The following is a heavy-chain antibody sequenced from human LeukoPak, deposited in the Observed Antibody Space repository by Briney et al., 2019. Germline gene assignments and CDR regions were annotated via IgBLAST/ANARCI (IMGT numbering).Heavy chain of an antibody. D-gene: IGHD3-9*01. CDR1: GGTFSSYA. V-gene: IGHV1-69*01. J-gene: IGHJ5*02. CDR3: ARVFYDILTGYYNWFDP. Sequence: SVKVSCKASGGTFSSYAISWVRQAPGQGLEWMGGIIPIFGTANYAQKFQGRVTITADESTSTAYMELSSLRSEDTAVYYCARVFYDILTGYYNWFDPWGQGTLATVSS. CDR2: IIPIFGTA.